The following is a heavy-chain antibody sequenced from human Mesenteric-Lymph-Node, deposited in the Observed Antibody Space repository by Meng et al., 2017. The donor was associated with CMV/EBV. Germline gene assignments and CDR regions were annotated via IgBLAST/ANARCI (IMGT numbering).Heavy chain of an antibody. CDR1: GFSFSSYW. CDR3: ARDYWRSLEY. J-gene: IGHJ4*02. Sequence: GESLKISCAASGFSFSSYWMTWVRLAPGKGLEWVAIMNEDGSVKYYVDSVKGRFTISRDNAKNSLYLEINSLSAEDTAVYYCARDYWRSLEYWGRGTLVTVSS. CDR2: MNEDGSVK. D-gene: IGHD2-8*02. V-gene: IGHV3-7*01.